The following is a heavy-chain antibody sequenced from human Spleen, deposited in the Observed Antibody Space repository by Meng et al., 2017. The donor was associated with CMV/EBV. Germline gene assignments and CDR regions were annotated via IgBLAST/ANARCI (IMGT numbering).Heavy chain of an antibody. CDR1: GFTFSSYA. CDR2: MSVSGGST. J-gene: IGHJ2*01. D-gene: IGHD4-17*01. V-gene: IGHV3-23*01. CDR3: AKRSVTTYWYFDL. Sequence: ASGFTFSSYAMSWVRQAPGKGLEWVSGMSVSGGSTYYTDSVKGRFTISRDNSRNTLYLQMNSLRAEDTAVYYCAKRSVTTYWYFDLWGRGTLVTVSS.